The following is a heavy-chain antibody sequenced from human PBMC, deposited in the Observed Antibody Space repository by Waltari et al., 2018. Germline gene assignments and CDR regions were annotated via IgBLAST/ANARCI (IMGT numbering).Heavy chain of an antibody. CDR2: ISSSGSTI. J-gene: IGHJ3*02. CDR1: GFTFSSYE. V-gene: IGHV3-48*03. CDR3: AKALDYQDAFDI. D-gene: IGHD4-17*01. Sequence: EVQLVESGGGLVQPGGSLRLSCAASGFTFSSYEMNWVRQAPGKGLEWVSYISSSGSTIYYADSVKGRFTISRDNSKNTLYLQMNSLRAEDTAVYYCAKALDYQDAFDIWGQGTMVTVSS.